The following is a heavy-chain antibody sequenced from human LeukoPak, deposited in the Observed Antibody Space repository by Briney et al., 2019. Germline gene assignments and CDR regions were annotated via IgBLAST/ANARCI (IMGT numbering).Heavy chain of an antibody. Sequence: PSETLSLTCTVSGGSISSGSYYWSWIRQPAGKGLEWIGRIYTSGSTNYNPSLKSRVTISVDTSKNQFSLKLSSVTAADTAVYYCARDFSYFGVVSDYLDYWGQGTLVTVSS. CDR1: GGSISSGSYY. D-gene: IGHD3-3*01. CDR3: ARDFSYFGVVSDYLDY. J-gene: IGHJ4*02. CDR2: IYTSGST. V-gene: IGHV4-61*02.